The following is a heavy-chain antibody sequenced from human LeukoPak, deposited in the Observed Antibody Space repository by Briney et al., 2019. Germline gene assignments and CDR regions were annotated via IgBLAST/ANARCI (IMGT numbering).Heavy chain of an antibody. CDR1: GGSISSYY. V-gene: IGHV4-4*07. D-gene: IGHD4-17*01. CDR2: IYTSGST. Sequence: SETLSLTCTVSGGSISSYYWSWIRQPAGKGLEWIGRIYTSGSTNSNPSLKSRLTISVDTFKNQFSLKLRSVTAADTALYYCARIHDYGDYAFDRWGQGTLVTVSS. CDR3: ARIHDYGDYAFDR. J-gene: IGHJ4*02.